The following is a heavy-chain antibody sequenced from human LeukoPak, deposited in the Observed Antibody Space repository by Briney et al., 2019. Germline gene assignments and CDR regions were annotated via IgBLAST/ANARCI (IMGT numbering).Heavy chain of an antibody. CDR2: IYPDDSDT. CDR3: ARVLAVTFSYYYMDV. V-gene: IGHV5-51*01. D-gene: IGHD4-11*01. Sequence: GESLKISCKGSGYSFTSYWIGWVRQMPGKGLEWMGIIYPDDSDTRYSPSFQGQVTISADKSISTAYLQCSSLKASDTAMYYCARVLAVTFSYYYMDVWGKGTTVTVSS. J-gene: IGHJ6*03. CDR1: GYSFTSYW.